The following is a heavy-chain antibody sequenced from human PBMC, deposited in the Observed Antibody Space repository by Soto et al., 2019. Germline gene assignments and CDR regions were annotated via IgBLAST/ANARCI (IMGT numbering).Heavy chain of an antibody. J-gene: IGHJ4*02. V-gene: IGHV4-59*08. D-gene: IGHD3-10*01. CDR3: ARGRVGELFQPYYFDY. Sequence: QVQLQESGPGLVKPSETLSLTCTVSGDSIIPYYWSWIRQPPGKGLEWIGYIYYNASTNYIPSLKSRVTISVDTSKNQFPLKLNSVTATDTAVYYCARGRVGELFQPYYFDYWGQGTLVPVSS. CDR2: IYYNAST. CDR1: GDSIIPYY.